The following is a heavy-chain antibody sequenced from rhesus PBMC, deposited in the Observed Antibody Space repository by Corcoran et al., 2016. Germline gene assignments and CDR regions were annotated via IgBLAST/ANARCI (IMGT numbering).Heavy chain of an antibody. J-gene: IGHJ4*01. V-gene: IGHV3-14*01. Sequence: EVQLVESGGGLAQPGGSLRLHCAASGFTFSSYWMHWVRPAPGKGLEWISAINIIISITYYAYSVKVRFTISRESAKNTLYLQMDGLRAEDTAVYYCAGEYHDFGYLGQGVLVTVSS. D-gene: IGHD4-11*01. CDR1: GFTFSSYW. CDR2: INIIISIT. CDR3: AGEYHDFGY.